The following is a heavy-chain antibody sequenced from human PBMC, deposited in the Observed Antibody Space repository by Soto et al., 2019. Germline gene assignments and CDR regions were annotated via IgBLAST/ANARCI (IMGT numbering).Heavy chain of an antibody. CDR2: MNPNSGNT. CDR1: GYTFTSYD. D-gene: IGHD1-1*01. Sequence: QVQLVQSGAEVKKPGASVKVSCKASGYTFTSYDINWVRQATGQGLEWMGWMNPNSGNTGYAQKFQGRVTRTSNTSLTTAYMELSSRRSEDTAGYYCARELTTRRMDVWGQGTTVTVS. V-gene: IGHV1-8*01. CDR3: ARELTTRRMDV. J-gene: IGHJ6*02.